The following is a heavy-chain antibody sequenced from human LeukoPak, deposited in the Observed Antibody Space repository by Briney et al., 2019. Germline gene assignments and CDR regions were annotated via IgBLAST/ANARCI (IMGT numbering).Heavy chain of an antibody. J-gene: IGHJ4*02. Sequence: PSETLSLTCTVSGGSISSSSYFWSWIRQPAGKGLEWIGRIYTSGSTNYNPSLKSRVTISPDTSKNQFSLKLSSVTAADTAVYYCARELAGYGKLDYWGQGILVTVSS. CDR3: ARELAGYGKLDY. CDR1: GGSISSSSYF. D-gene: IGHD5-12*01. V-gene: IGHV4-61*02. CDR2: IYTSGST.